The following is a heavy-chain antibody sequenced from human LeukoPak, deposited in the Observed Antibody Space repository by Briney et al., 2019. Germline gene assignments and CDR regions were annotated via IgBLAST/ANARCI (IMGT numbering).Heavy chain of an antibody. J-gene: IGHJ3*02. V-gene: IGHV7-4-1*02. CDR1: GYTFTSYA. CDR3: ARVRYSSGWRDAFDI. CDR2: INTNTGNP. Sequence: GASVKVSCKASGYTFTSYAMNWVRQAPGQGLEWMGWINTNTGNPTYAQGFTGRFVFSLDTSISTAYLQISSLKAEDTAVYYCARVRYSSGWRDAFDIWGQGTMVTVSS. D-gene: IGHD6-19*01.